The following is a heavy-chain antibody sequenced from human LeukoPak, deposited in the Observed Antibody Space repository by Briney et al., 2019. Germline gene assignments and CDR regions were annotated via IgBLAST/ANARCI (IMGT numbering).Heavy chain of an antibody. Sequence: GGSLTHSCAPSGLTVSCNYMSWARPAREKGLEWDSFTYNGGSTYYAVSVKGRFTISRDNSKNTLYLQMNSHSAKHAPVYHCARAGHSYGPKADWGQGTLVTVSS. J-gene: IGHJ4*02. CDR2: TYNGGST. CDR1: GLTVSCNY. D-gene: IGHD5-18*01. V-gene: IGHV3-53*01. CDR3: ARAGHSYGPKAD.